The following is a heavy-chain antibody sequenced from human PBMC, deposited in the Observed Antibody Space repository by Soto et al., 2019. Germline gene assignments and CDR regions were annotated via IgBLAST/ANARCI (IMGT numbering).Heavy chain of an antibody. J-gene: IGHJ5*02. CDR1: RDTFTSYY. D-gene: IGHD1-26*01. CDR3: ARSSGGNFGIIIEGTNWVVP. Sequence: GASVKVSCKAPRDTFTSYYINWVRQAPGQGLEWMGVINPHGGSTAYAQKFKGRVTLTRDTSASTVYMEVSSLTSEDTAMYYCARSSGGNFGIIIEGTNWVVPWGQGTLVTVYS. V-gene: IGHV1-46*01. CDR2: INPHGGST.